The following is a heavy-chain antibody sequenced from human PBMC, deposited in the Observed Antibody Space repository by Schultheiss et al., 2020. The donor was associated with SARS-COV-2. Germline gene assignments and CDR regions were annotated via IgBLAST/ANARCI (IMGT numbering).Heavy chain of an antibody. Sequence: SETLSLTCTVSGGSISSSSYYWGWIRQPPGKGLEWIGSIYYSGSTYYNPSLKSRVTISVDTSKNQFSLKLSSVTAADTAVYYCARHSDGGTIFGVVIGVNWFDPWGKGTLVTVSS. CDR1: GGSISSSSYY. CDR3: ARHSDGGTIFGVVIGVNWFDP. V-gene: IGHV4-39*01. D-gene: IGHD3-3*01. J-gene: IGHJ5*02. CDR2: IYYSGST.